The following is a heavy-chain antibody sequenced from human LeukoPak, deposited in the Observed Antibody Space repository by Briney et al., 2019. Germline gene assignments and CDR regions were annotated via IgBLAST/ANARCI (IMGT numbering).Heavy chain of an antibody. Sequence: GGCLRLSCAASGFTFSDYGIHWVRQAPGKGLEWVAVIWSDGSNKYYADSVKGRFTISRDNSKKTLYLQMNSLRVEDTAAYYCVRASGSFDYWGQRTLVTVSS. D-gene: IGHD3-10*01. J-gene: IGHJ4*02. CDR2: IWSDGSNK. CDR1: GFTFSDYG. V-gene: IGHV3-33*01. CDR3: VRASGSFDY.